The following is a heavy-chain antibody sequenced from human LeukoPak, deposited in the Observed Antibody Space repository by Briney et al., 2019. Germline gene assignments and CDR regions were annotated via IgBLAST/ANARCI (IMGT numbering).Heavy chain of an antibody. Sequence: GGSLRLSCAASGFTFSSYSMNWVRQAPGKGLEWVSSISSSSYIYYADSVKGRFTISRDNAKNSLYLQMNSLRAEDTAVYYCARDYYDSSGYYYGWGQGTLVTVSS. CDR2: ISSSSYI. V-gene: IGHV3-21*01. D-gene: IGHD3-22*01. CDR1: GFTFSSYS. CDR3: ARDYYDSSGYYYG. J-gene: IGHJ4*02.